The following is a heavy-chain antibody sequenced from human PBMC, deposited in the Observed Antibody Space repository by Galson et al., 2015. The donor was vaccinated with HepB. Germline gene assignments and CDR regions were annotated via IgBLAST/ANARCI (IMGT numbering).Heavy chain of an antibody. CDR3: ARYGGETLAANWFDY. CDR2: IYPDSSDT. D-gene: IGHD6-25*01. Sequence: QSGAEVKEAGESLRISCNGSGYSFSGYWISWVRQMPGKGLEWMGVIYPDSSDTRYSPSFQGQVTFSADKSISTAYLQWNSLKAPDTAMYYCARYGGETLAANWFDYWGQGTLVTVSS. J-gene: IGHJ4*02. CDR1: GYSFSGYW. V-gene: IGHV5-51*01.